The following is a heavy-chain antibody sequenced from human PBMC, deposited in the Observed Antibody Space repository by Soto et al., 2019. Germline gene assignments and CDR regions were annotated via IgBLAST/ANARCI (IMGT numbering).Heavy chain of an antibody. Sequence: SETLSLTCAVYGGAFSGHSWTWIRQSPGKGLEWIGDINHSGRVNYSPSLKSRVAISLDTSKNQFSLTLSAVTAADTAMYYCSTRAYDTNGYYRFDPWGQGTLVTVSS. CDR3: STRAYDTNGYYRFDP. V-gene: IGHV4-34*01. J-gene: IGHJ5*01. CDR1: GGAFSGHS. D-gene: IGHD3-22*01. CDR2: INHSGRV.